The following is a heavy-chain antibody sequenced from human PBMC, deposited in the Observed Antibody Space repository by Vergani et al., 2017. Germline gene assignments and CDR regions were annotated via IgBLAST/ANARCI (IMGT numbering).Heavy chain of an antibody. CDR3: ATIGYRRWGYYFDY. CDR2: ICHTEDT. Sequence: QVQLKESGPGLVKPSETLSLTCAVSGDSISSNNCWTWVRQPPGKGLEWIGEICHTEDTKYSPSLKSRVTVSVDESRNLFSLRLNSVTAADTAVYYCATIGYRRWGYYFDYWGQGILVTVSS. D-gene: IGHD2-2*02. V-gene: IGHV4-4*02. CDR1: GDSISSNNC. J-gene: IGHJ4*02.